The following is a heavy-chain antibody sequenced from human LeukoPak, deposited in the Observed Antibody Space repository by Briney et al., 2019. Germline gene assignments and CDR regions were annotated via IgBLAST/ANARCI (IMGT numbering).Heavy chain of an antibody. CDR2: ISCDGSNK. D-gene: IGHD3-16*02. CDR1: GFTFSSYG. V-gene: IGHV3-30*18. CDR3: AKDIHAIVFDY. J-gene: IGHJ4*02. Sequence: PGRSLRLSCAASGFTFSSYGMHWVRQAPGKGLEWVAVISCDGSNKYYADSVKGRFTISRDNPKNTLYLQMNSLRAEDTAVYYCAKDIHAIVFDYWGQGTLVTVSS.